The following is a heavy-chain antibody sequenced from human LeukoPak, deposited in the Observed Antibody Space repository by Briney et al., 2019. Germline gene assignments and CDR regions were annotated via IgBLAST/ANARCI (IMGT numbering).Heavy chain of an antibody. CDR1: GYTFTDYY. CDR2: VDPEDGET. V-gene: IGHV1-69-2*01. J-gene: IGHJ4*02. D-gene: IGHD3-10*01. CDR3: ATGLQDYYGSGSYYNVGKV. Sequence: ASVKISCKVSGYTFTDYYMHWVQQAPGKGLEWMGHVDPEDGETISAEKFQGRVTITADTSTDTAYMELSSLRSEDTAVYYCATGLQDYYGSGSYYNVGKVWGQGTLVTVSS.